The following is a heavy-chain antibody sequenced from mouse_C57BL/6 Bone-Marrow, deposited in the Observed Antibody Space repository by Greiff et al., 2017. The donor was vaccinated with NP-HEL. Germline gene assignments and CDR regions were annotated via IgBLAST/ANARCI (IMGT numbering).Heavy chain of an antibody. J-gene: IGHJ3*01. D-gene: IGHD2-2*01. CDR3: ASGKIYYGYDGFAY. CDR1: GYTFTDYN. V-gene: IGHV1-22*01. CDR2: INPNNGGT. Sequence: VQLQQSGPELVKPGASVKMSCKASGYTFTDYNMHWVKQSHGKSLEWIGYINPNNGGTSYNQKFKGKATLTVNKSSSTAYMELRSLTSEDSAVYYGASGKIYYGYDGFAYWGQGTLVTVSA.